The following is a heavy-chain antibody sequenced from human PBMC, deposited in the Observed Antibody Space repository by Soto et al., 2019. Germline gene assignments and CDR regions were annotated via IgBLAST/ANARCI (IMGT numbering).Heavy chain of an antibody. CDR1: GFTFSDYY. CDR3: ARTIAPEQWLAIDYFDY. V-gene: IGHV3-11*06. D-gene: IGHD6-19*01. CDR2: ISSSSSYT. Sequence: RLSCAASGFTFSDYYMSWIRQAPGKGLEWASYISSSSSYTNYADSVKGRFTISRDNAKNSLYLQMNSLRAEDTAVYYCARTIAPEQWLAIDYFDYWGQGTLVTLSS. J-gene: IGHJ4*02.